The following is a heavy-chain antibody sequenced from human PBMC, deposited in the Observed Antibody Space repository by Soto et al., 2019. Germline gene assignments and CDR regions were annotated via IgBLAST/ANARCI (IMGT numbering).Heavy chain of an antibody. Sequence: GGSLRLSCAASGFTFSDYYMSWIRQAPGKGLEWVSYISSSGSTIYYADSVKGRFTISRDNAKNSLYLQMNSLRAEDTAVYYCARDWGSSSWYDAFDIWGQGTMVTVSS. CDR3: ARDWGSSSWYDAFDI. V-gene: IGHV3-11*01. J-gene: IGHJ3*02. CDR2: ISSSGSTI. D-gene: IGHD6-13*01. CDR1: GFTFSDYY.